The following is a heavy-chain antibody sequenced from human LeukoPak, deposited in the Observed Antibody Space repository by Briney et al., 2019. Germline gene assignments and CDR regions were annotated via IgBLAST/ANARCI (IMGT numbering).Heavy chain of an antibody. Sequence: GGSLRLSCAASGFTFRNYVIHWVREAPGKGLEWVAVTSSDLNVKLYADSVKGRFTISRDNSRSTLYLQMNSLRPEDTAIYYCAREGYYGSGSPPSLYFDYWGQGTLVTVSS. D-gene: IGHD3-10*01. V-gene: IGHV3-30-3*01. CDR2: TSSDLNVK. J-gene: IGHJ4*02. CDR3: AREGYYGSGSPPSLYFDY. CDR1: GFTFRNYV.